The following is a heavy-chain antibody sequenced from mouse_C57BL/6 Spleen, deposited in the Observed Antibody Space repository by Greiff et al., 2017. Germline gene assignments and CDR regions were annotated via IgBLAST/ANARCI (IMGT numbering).Heavy chain of an antibody. J-gene: IGHJ1*03. V-gene: IGHV5-17*01. D-gene: IGHD2-14*01. CDR3: ARGSTYWYFDV. CDR1: GFTFSAYG. Sequence: DVHLVESGGGLVKPGGSLKLSCAASGFTFSAYGMHWVRQAPEKGLEWVAYISSGSSTIYYADPVKGRFTISRDNAKNTLFLQMTSVRSEDTGMYYCARGSTYWYFDVWGTGTTVTVSS. CDR2: ISSGSSTI.